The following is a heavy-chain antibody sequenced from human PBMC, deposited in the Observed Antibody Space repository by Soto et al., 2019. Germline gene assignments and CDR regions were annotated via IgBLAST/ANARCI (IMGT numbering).Heavy chain of an antibody. CDR2: ISAYNGNT. CDR3: ARVGLDDFVSGYILYCHCGMDG. J-gene: IGHJ6*02. Sequence: ASVKVSCKASGYTFTSYGISWVRQAPGQGLEWMGWISAYNGNTNYAQKLQGRVTMTTDTSTRTAYMELRSLRSDDTAVYYCARVGLDDFVSGYILYCHCGMDGWGQGTTVTGSS. D-gene: IGHD3-3*01. CDR1: GYTFTSYG. V-gene: IGHV1-18*01.